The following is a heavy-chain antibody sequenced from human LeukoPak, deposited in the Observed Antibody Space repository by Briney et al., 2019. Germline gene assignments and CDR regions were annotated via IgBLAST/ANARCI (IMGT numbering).Heavy chain of an antibody. D-gene: IGHD5-12*01. V-gene: IGHV1-46*01. CDR3: ATPLAGVATIAGGYYFDY. CDR1: GYTFTNSY. CDR2: INPDGGNT. Sequence: ASVKVSCKASGYTFTNSYIHWVRQAPGQVLEWMGLINPDGGNTNYAQNFQGRVTLTRDTSTSTAYMELSSLRSEDTAVYYCATPLAGVATIAGGYYFDYWGQGTLVTVSS. J-gene: IGHJ4*02.